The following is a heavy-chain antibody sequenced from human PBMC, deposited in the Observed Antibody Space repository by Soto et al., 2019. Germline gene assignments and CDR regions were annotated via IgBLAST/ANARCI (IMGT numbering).Heavy chain of an antibody. CDR1: GYTFTSYD. CDR2: MNPNSGNT. J-gene: IGHJ6*03. D-gene: IGHD2-2*01. V-gene: IGHV1-8*01. Sequence: ASVKVTCKASGYTFTSYDINWVRQATGQGLEWMGWMNPNSGNTGYAQKFQGRVTMTRNTSISTAYMELSTLRSEDTAVYYCAIDDIVVVPAGIYYYMDVWGKGTTVTVSS. CDR3: AIDDIVVVPAGIYYYMDV.